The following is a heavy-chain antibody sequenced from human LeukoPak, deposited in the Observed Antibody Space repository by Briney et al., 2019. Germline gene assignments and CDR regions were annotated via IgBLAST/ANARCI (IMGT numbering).Heavy chain of an antibody. CDR1: GYTFTSYG. J-gene: IGHJ5*02. Sequence: ASVKVSCKASGYTFTSYGISWVRQAPGQGLEWMGWISAYNGNTNYAQKLQGRVTMTTDTSTSTAYMELRSLRSDDTAVYYCARDYRGFPYSSGWHLGFDPWGQGTLVTASS. D-gene: IGHD6-19*01. V-gene: IGHV1-18*01. CDR2: ISAYNGNT. CDR3: ARDYRGFPYSSGWHLGFDP.